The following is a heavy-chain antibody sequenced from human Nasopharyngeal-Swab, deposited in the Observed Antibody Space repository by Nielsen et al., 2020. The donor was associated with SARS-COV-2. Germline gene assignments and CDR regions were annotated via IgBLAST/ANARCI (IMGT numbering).Heavy chain of an antibody. J-gene: IGHJ6*02. V-gene: IGHV3-23*01. D-gene: IGHD3-22*01. Sequence: GESLKISCAASGFTFSTYAMTWVRQTPGRGLEWVSTISVSGDYTYYADSAKGRFSISRDNSQNTLYLQMNSLRAEDTAVYYCARGGNYYDSSGYVYYYYGMDVWGQGTTVTVSS. CDR3: ARGGNYYDSSGYVYYYYGMDV. CDR1: GFTFSTYA. CDR2: ISVSGDYT.